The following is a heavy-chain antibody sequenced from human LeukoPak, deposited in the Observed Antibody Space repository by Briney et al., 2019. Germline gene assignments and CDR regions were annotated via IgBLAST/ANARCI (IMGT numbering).Heavy chain of an antibody. CDR1: GYTFTGYY. V-gene: IGHV1-2*02. CDR3: ASGGPHYSICYYYMDV. J-gene: IGHJ6*03. Sequence: ASVKVSCKASGYTFTGYYMHWVRQAPGQGLEWMGWINPNSGGTNYAQKFQGRVTMTRDTSISTAYMELSRLRSDDTAVYYCASGGPHYSICYYYMDVWGKGTTVTVSS. D-gene: IGHD2/OR15-2a*01. CDR2: INPNSGGT.